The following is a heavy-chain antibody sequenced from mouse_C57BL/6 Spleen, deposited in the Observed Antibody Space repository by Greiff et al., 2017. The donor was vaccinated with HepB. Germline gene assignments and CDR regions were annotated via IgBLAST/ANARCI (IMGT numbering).Heavy chain of an antibody. CDR2: ISYDGSN. J-gene: IGHJ1*03. D-gene: IGHD2-4*01. CDR3: ARGWDYDGDWYFDV. CDR1: GYSITSGYY. V-gene: IGHV3-6*01. Sequence: VQLQQSGPGLVKPSQSLSLTCSVTGYSITSGYYWNWIRQFPGNTLEWMGYISYDGSNNYNPSLKNRISITRDTSKNQFFLKLNSVTTEDTATYYCARGWDYDGDWYFDVWGTGTTVTVSS.